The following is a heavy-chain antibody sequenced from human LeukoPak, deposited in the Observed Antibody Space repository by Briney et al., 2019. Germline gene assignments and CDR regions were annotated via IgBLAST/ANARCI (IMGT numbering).Heavy chain of an antibody. CDR3: GNVRVYRYGGRPYVHGMDV. Sequence: QTGGSLRLSCAASGFTFSSYAMSWVRQAPGKGLEWVAAISGIGGNTYYADSVKGRFTISRDNSKNALYLQMNSLRAEDTGVYYCGNVRVYRYGGRPYVHGMDVWGQGTTVTVSS. J-gene: IGHJ6*02. D-gene: IGHD5-18*01. V-gene: IGHV3-23*01. CDR2: ISGIGGNT. CDR1: GFTFSSYA.